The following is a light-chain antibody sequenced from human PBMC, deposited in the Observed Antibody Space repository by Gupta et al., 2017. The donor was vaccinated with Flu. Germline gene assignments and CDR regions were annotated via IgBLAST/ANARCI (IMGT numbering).Light chain of an antibody. CDR3: CSFGAVSV. J-gene: IGLJ2*01. V-gene: IGLV2-11*01. CDR1: SSDVGAFNY. Sequence: QSALTQPRPVSGSPGQSVAISCTGTSSDVGAFNYVSWYQQPPGKAPNLIIYDVTTRPSGVPDRFTGAKSGNTASLTISGLQPDDEDDYHCCSFGAVSVFGGGTKLTVL. CDR2: DVT.